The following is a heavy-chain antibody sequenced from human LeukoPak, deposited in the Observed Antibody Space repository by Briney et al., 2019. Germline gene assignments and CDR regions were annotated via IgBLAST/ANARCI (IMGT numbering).Heavy chain of an antibody. Sequence: PGGSLRLSCAASGFTFSDHYMTWIRQAPGKGLEWVSYISSGSDFITYADSVKGRFTISRDNAKNSLYLHMNSLGADDMAVYYCARETRSGSKTYEFWGQGTLVTVSS. V-gene: IGHV3-11*05. D-gene: IGHD3-3*01. J-gene: IGHJ4*02. CDR1: GFTFSDHY. CDR2: ISSGSDFI. CDR3: ARETRSGSKTYEF.